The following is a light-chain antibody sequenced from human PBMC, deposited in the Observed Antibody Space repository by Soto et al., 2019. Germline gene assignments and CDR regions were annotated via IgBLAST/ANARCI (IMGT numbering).Light chain of an antibody. CDR3: QQSYSTPWT. CDR1: QSISSY. CDR2: AAS. V-gene: IGKV1-39*01. J-gene: IGKJ1*01. Sequence: DIQMTQSPSSLSASVGDRVTITCRASQSISSYLNWYQQKPGKAPKVLIYAASSLQSGVPSRFSGSGSGTDFTLTISSLQPEDFAAYYCQQSYSTPWTFCQGTKVEIK.